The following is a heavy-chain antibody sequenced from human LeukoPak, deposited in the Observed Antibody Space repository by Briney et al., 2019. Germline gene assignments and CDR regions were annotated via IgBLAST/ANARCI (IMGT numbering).Heavy chain of an antibody. J-gene: IGHJ4*02. V-gene: IGHV3-53*01. CDR1: GFTVSSNY. Sequence: GGSLRLSCAASGFTVSSNYMSWVRQAPGKGLEWVSVIYSGGSTYYADSVKGRFTISRDNSKNTLYLQMNSLRAEDTAVYYCARALKSGSYGALDYWGQGTLVTVSS. CDR3: ARALKSGSYGALDY. D-gene: IGHD1-26*01. CDR2: IYSGGST.